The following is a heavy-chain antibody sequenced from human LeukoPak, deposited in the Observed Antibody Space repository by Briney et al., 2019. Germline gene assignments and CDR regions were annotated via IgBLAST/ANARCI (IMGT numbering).Heavy chain of an antibody. CDR3: AKTSSGWFDT. Sequence: PGGSLRLSCAASGFTFSRYAMHWVRQAPGKGLEWVSGISWDTGNIGYADSVGGRFTISRDNAKGSLYLQMNSLRPEDTAFYYCAKTSSGWFDTWGQGTLVTVTS. CDR2: ISWDTGNI. V-gene: IGHV3-9*01. D-gene: IGHD6-19*01. CDR1: GFTFSRYA. J-gene: IGHJ5*02.